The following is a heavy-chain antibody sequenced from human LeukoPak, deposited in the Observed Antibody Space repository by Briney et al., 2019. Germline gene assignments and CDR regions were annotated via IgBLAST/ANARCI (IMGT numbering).Heavy chain of an antibody. CDR3: ARVGRYYDSSGYYGSLYYYGMDV. CDR2: IRSNSSYI. Sequence: PGGSLRLSWAASGFTFSSYSMNWVRQAPEKGLEWVSSIRSNSSYIYYADSEKGRFTISRDNAKNSLYLQMNSLRAEDTAVYYCARVGRYYDSSGYYGSLYYYGMDVWGQGTTVTVSS. CDR1: GFTFSSYS. J-gene: IGHJ6*02. D-gene: IGHD3-22*01. V-gene: IGHV3-21*01.